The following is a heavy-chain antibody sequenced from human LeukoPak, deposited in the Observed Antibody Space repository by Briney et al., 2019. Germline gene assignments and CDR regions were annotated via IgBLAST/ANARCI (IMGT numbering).Heavy chain of an antibody. CDR3: ARDLRDSSGYSPFDY. CDR2: ISSSGSTI. CDR1: GFTFSSYE. J-gene: IGHJ4*02. Sequence: PGGSLRLSCAASGFTFSSYEMNWVRQAPGKGLEWVSYISSSGSTIYYADSVKGRFTISRDNAKNSLHLQMNSLRAEDTAVYYCARDLRDSSGYSPFDYWGQGTLVTVSS. V-gene: IGHV3-48*03. D-gene: IGHD3-22*01.